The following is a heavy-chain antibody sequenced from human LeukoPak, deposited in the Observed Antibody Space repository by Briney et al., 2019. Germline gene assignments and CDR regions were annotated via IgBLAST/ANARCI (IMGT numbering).Heavy chain of an antibody. CDR2: IYCSGST. CDR3: ARHIANWGSRYFDL. J-gene: IGHJ2*01. D-gene: IGHD7-27*01. Sequence: SETLSLTCTVSGGSISSYYWSWIRQPPGKGLEWIGYIYCSGSTNYNPSLKSRVTISVDTSKNQFSLKLSSATAADTAVYYCARHIANWGSRYFDLWGRGTLVTVSS. V-gene: IGHV4-59*08. CDR1: GGSISSYY.